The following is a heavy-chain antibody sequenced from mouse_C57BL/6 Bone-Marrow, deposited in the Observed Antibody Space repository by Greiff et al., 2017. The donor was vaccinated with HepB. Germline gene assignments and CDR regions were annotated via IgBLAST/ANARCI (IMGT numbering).Heavy chain of an antibody. CDR1: GYTFTSYW. CDR3: ARGENYYAMDY. CDR2: IDPSDSYT. V-gene: IGHV1-69*01. Sequence: QVQLQQPGAELVMPGASVKLSCKASGYTFTSYWMHWVKQRPGQGLEWIGEIDPSDSYTNYNQKFKGKSTLTVDKSSSTAYMQLISLTSEDSAVYYCARGENYYAMDYWGQGTSVTVSS. J-gene: IGHJ4*01.